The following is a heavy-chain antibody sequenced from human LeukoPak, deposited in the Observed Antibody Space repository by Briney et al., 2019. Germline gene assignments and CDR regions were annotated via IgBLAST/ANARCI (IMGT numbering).Heavy chain of an antibody. Sequence: ASVKVSCKPSGYTFTSYGISWVRQAPGQGLEWMGWISAYNGNTNYAQKLQGRVTMTTDTSTSTAYMELRSLRSDDTAVYYCARVFAFWYPFDYWGQGTLVTVSS. CDR2: ISAYNGNT. CDR1: GYTFTSYG. V-gene: IGHV1-18*01. CDR3: ARVFAFWYPFDY. J-gene: IGHJ4*02. D-gene: IGHD3-3*01.